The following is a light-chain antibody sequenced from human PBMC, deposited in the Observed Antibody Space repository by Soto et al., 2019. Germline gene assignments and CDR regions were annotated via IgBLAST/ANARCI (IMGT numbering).Light chain of an antibody. CDR3: SSYTSSSTWV. CDR1: SSDVGGYSY. V-gene: IGLV2-14*01. Sequence: QSALTQPASVSGSPGQSITISCTGTSSDVGGYSYVSWYQQPPGKAPKLMIYEVSNRPSGVSNRFSGSKSGNTASLTISGLQAEDEADYYCSSYTSSSTWVFGGGTKLTVL. J-gene: IGLJ3*02. CDR2: EVS.